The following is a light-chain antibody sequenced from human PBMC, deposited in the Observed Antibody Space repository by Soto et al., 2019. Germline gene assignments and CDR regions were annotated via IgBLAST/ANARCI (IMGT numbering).Light chain of an antibody. CDR3: EAWDDSLSGWV. Sequence: QSALTQPPSASGTPGQRVTISCSGSSTNIGSNYVYWYQQLPGTAPKLLIYRNNQRPSGVPDRFSGSNSGTSASLSISGLRSEDEADYYCEAWDDSLSGWVFGGGTKLTVL. J-gene: IGLJ3*02. CDR2: RNN. CDR1: STNIGSNY. V-gene: IGLV1-47*01.